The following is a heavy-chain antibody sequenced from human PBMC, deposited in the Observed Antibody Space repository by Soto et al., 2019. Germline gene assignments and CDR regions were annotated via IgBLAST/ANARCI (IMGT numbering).Heavy chain of an antibody. Sequence: QLQLQESGPGLVKPSETLSLTCTVSGGSISTNSHYWAWIRQPPGKGLEWIASIHYDGRTYYNPPLKSRVTVSLDTSRNRFSLTLISVTASDAGIYYCARPLGNYGDWAFHHWGQGSLVTISS. CDR3: ARPLGNYGDWAFHH. D-gene: IGHD4-17*01. V-gene: IGHV4-39*01. CDR1: GGSISTNSHY. J-gene: IGHJ4*02. CDR2: IHYDGRT.